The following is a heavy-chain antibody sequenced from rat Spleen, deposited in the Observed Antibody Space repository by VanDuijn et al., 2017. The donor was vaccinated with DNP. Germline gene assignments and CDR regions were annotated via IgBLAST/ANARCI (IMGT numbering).Heavy chain of an antibody. CDR3: AIANGNY. CDR1: GFTFSNYY. D-gene: IGHD4-1*01. Sequence: EVQLVESGGGLVQPGRSLKLSCAASGFTFSNYYMAWVRQAPTKGLEWVAYISYDGGITYHGDSVKGRFTISRDNAKNTVYLQMSSLKSEDSATYYCAIANGNYWGQGVMVTVSS. J-gene: IGHJ2*01. CDR2: ISYDGGIT. V-gene: IGHV5-20*01.